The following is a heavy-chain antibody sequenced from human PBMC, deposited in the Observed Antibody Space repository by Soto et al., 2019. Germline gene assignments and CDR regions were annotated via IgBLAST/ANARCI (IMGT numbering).Heavy chain of an antibody. J-gene: IGHJ5*02. CDR1: GGFISSGGYS. V-gene: IGHV4-30-2*01. CDR3: ARDQLEGNWFDP. CDR2: IYHSGST. D-gene: IGHD1-1*01. Sequence: TLSVTCAVSGGFISSGGYSWSWIRQAPGKGLEWIGYIYHSGSTLYNPSLKSRVTISVDKSKNQFSLKLTSVTAADTAVYYCARDQLEGNWFDPCGQGTLVTVSS.